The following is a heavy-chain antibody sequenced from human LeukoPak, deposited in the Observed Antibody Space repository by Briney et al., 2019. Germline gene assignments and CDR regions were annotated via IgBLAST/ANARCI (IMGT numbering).Heavy chain of an antibody. CDR2: ISYDGSNK. V-gene: IGHV3-30-3*01. J-gene: IGHJ4*02. D-gene: IGHD3-10*01. CDR3: ARNFRRGDFDY. Sequence: GRSLRLSCAASGFTFSTYAIHWVRQAPGKGLEWVAVISYDGSNKYYADSVKGRFTISRDNSKNTLYLQMNSLRAEDTAVYYCARNFRRGDFDYWGQGTLVTVSS. CDR1: GFTFSTYA.